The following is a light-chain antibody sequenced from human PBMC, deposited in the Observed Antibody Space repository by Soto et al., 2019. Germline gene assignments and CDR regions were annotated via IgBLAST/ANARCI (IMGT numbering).Light chain of an antibody. Sequence: QSVLTQPPSVSGAPGQRVTISCTGSSSNIGAGYDVHWYQQLPGTAPKLLIYGNSNRPSGVPERFSGSKSGTSASLAITGLQAEDEADYYCQSYDSSLRGSLFGGGTKLTVL. V-gene: IGLV1-40*01. CDR1: SSNIGAGYD. J-gene: IGLJ3*02. CDR2: GNS. CDR3: QSYDSSLRGSL.